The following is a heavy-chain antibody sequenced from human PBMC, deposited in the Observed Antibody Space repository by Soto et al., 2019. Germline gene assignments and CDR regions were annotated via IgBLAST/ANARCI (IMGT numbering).Heavy chain of an antibody. D-gene: IGHD6-13*01. CDR1: GFTFSDAW. V-gene: IGHV3-15*01. Sequence: GGSLRLSCAASGFTFSDAWMIWVRQAPGKGLEWVGRIKSKTDGGTTDYAAPVKGRFTISRDDSKNTLYLQMNSLKTEDTAVYYCTSSGYSSSWYGGGGREDYYYYGMDVWGQGTTVTVSS. CDR2: IKSKTDGGTT. J-gene: IGHJ6*02. CDR3: TSSGYSSSWYGGGGREDYYYYGMDV.